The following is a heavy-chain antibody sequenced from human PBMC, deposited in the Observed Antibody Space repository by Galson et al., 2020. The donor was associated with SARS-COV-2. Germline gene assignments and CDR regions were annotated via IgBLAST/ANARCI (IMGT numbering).Heavy chain of an antibody. V-gene: IGHV3-30*18. J-gene: IGHJ6*02. CDR2: ISYDGSNK. Sequence: TGGSLRLSCAASGFTFSSYGMHWVRQAPGKGLEWVAVISYDGSNKYYADSVKGRFTISRDNSKNTLYLQMNSLRAEDTAVYYCAKVATGYNWNDEDYYYGMDVWGQGTTVTVSS. CDR1: GFTFSSYG. D-gene: IGHD1-1*01. CDR3: AKVATGYNWNDEDYYYGMDV.